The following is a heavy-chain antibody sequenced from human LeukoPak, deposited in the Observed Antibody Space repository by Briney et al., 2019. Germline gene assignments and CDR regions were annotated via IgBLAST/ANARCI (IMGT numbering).Heavy chain of an antibody. V-gene: IGHV4-38-2*02. D-gene: IGHD3-16*01. CDR2: IYHSGST. CDR3: ARDRIGDFDY. CDR1: GYSISGGYY. Sequence: SETLSLTCAVSGYSISGGYYWGWIRQPPGKGLEWIGSIYHSGSTYYNPSLKSRVTISVDTSKNRFSLKLSSVTAADTAVYYCARDRIGDFDYWGQGTLVTVSS. J-gene: IGHJ4*02.